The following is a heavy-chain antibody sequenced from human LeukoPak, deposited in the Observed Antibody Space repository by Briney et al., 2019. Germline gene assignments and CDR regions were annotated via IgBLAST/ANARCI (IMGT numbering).Heavy chain of an antibody. CDR1: VYTFSDYD. Sequence: GASVKVSCKASVYTFSDYDINWVRQATGQGLERMGWINPNSGNAGYAQKFQGRVTMTRNTSISTAYMELSSLRSEDTAVYYCARALAWGGSSYSYYYMDVWDKGTTVTVSS. J-gene: IGHJ6*03. D-gene: IGHD1-26*01. V-gene: IGHV1-8*01. CDR3: ARALAWGGSSYSYYYMDV. CDR2: INPNSGNA.